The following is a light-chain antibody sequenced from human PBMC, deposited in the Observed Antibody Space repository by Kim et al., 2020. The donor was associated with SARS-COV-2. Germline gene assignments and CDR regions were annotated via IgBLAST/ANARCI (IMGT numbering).Light chain of an antibody. V-gene: IGKV1-12*01. J-gene: IGKJ1*01. Sequence: SSQLAWYQQKPGKAPKLLMYAGSSLQSGVPSRFSGSGSGTDFTLTISSLQPEDFATYYCQQANSFPWTFGQGTKVDIK. CDR1: SSQ. CDR3: QQANSFPWT. CDR2: AGS.